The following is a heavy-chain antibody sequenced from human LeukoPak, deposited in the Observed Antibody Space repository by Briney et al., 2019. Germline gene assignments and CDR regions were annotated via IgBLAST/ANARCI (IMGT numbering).Heavy chain of an antibody. J-gene: IGHJ4*02. Sequence: GGSLRLSCAASGFTFSSYWMSWVRQAPGKGLEWVANIKQDGSEKYYVDSVKGRFTISRDNAKNSLYLQMNSLRAEDTAVYYCARQYFDWLLYGDYFDYWGQGTLVTVPS. CDR1: GFTFSSYW. D-gene: IGHD3-9*01. CDR3: ARQYFDWLLYGDYFDY. V-gene: IGHV3-7*01. CDR2: IKQDGSEK.